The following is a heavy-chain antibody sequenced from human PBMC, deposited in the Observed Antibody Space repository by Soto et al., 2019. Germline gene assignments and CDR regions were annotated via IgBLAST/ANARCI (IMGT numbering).Heavy chain of an antibody. CDR1: GFMFNNYW. Sequence: EVQLVESGGGLVQPGGSLRVSCAASGFMFNNYWMSWVRQAPGKGLEWVANIKQDGRKTFYVDSVKGRFTISRDNAKNSLYLEMNSLRAEDSAVYYCARTTDGAVDSWGQGTLVTVSS. J-gene: IGHJ4*02. CDR2: IKQDGRKT. CDR3: ARTTDGAVDS. V-gene: IGHV3-7*01. D-gene: IGHD4-17*01.